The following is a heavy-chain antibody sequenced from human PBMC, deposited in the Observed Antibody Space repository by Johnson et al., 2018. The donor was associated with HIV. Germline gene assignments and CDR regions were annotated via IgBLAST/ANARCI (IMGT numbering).Heavy chain of an antibody. CDR1: GFTVSSNY. D-gene: IGHD3-22*01. V-gene: IGHV3-66*01. J-gene: IGHJ3*02. Sequence: MLLVESGGGLVQPGGSLRLSCAASGFTVSSNYMSWVRQAPGKGLEWVSVIYSGGSTYYADSVKGRFTISRDNSKNTLYLQMNSLRAEDTAVYYCARERNMIVVDDDAFDIWGQGTMV. CDR3: ARERNMIVVDDDAFDI. CDR2: IYSGGST.